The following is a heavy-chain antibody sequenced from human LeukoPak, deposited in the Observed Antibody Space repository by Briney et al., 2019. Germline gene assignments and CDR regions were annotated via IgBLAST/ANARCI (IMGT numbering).Heavy chain of an antibody. Sequence: GGSVRLSCAASGFTFSSSWMYWARQAPGKGLVWVSRINSDESITTYADSVKGRFTISRDNAKNTLYLQMNSLRAEDTAVYYCARGLVPVFLDYWGQETTVTVAS. CDR2: INSDESIT. CDR1: GFTFSSSW. CDR3: ARGLVPVFLDY. D-gene: IGHD3-16*01. V-gene: IGHV3-74*01. J-gene: IGHJ4*02.